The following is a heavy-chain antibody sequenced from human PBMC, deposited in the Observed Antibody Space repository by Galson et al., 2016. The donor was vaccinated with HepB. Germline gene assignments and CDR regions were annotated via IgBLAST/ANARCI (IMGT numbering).Heavy chain of an antibody. J-gene: IGHJ4*02. V-gene: IGHV3-23*01. CDR3: AKNGPENWNYFDH. Sequence: SLRLSCAASGFTFTDYALRWVRQAPGGGLEWVSAVTGGGYNTYYADSVRGRFPVSRDISKNTVFLEMNSLRCDDTAIYYCAKNGPENWNYFDHWGQGTLVTVSS. D-gene: IGHD1-1*01. CDR1: GFTFTDYA. CDR2: VTGGGYNT.